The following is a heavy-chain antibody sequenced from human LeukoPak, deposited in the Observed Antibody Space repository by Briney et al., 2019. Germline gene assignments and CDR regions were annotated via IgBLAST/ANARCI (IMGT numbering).Heavy chain of an antibody. Sequence: GESLKISCQGSGYNFPIYWIGWVRQMPGQGLEWMGIIYPDDSNTIYGPSFQGQVTISADKSISTAYLQWNSLKASDTAMYYCASLDYGGNWGQGTLVTVSS. D-gene: IGHD4-17*01. CDR2: IYPDDSNT. V-gene: IGHV5-51*01. CDR3: ASLDYGGN. CDR1: GYNFPIYW. J-gene: IGHJ4*02.